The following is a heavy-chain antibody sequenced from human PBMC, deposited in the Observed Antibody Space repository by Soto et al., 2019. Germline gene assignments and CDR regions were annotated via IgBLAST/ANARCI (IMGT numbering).Heavy chain of an antibody. CDR1: GYTFTSYG. V-gene: IGHV1-18*01. J-gene: IGHJ5*02. Sequence: QVQLVQSGGEVKKPGASVTVSCKASGYTFTSYGVSWVRQAPGQGLEWMGWISAKNGNTNYGQRFQGRVTMTTDTSTSTAYMELRSLRSDDTAVYYCARGPITGTNWFDPWGPGTLVTVSS. CDR2: ISAKNGNT. CDR3: ARGPITGTNWFDP. D-gene: IGHD1-7*01.